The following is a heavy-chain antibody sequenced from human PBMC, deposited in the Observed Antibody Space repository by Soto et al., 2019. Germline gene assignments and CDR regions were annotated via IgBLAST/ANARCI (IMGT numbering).Heavy chain of an antibody. CDR3: ASGGDWNWNYSFKY. CDR1: GFTFSGYA. V-gene: IGHV3-30-3*01. Sequence: QVQLVESGGGVVQPGRSLRLSCAASGFTFSGYAMHWVRQAPGKGLEWVAVMSFDGTYKYYADSVKGRFTISRDNSKNTLYLQMNDLRPEDTALYYCASGGDWNWNYSFKYCGQGTLVTVSS. J-gene: IGHJ4*02. CDR2: MSFDGTYK. D-gene: IGHD1-7*01.